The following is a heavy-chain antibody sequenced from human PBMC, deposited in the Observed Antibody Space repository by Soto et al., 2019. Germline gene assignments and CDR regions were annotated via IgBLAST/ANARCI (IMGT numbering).Heavy chain of an antibody. CDR3: ARGPTAATPIDY. CDR1: GGPISSYY. CDR2: IYYSGST. V-gene: IGHV4-59*01. D-gene: IGHD4-17*01. Sequence: PSETLSLTCTVSGGPISSYYWSWIRQPPGKGLEWIGYIYYSGSTNYNPSLKSRVTISVDTSKNQFSLKLSSVTAADTAVYYCARGPTAATPIDYWGQGTLVTVSS. J-gene: IGHJ4*02.